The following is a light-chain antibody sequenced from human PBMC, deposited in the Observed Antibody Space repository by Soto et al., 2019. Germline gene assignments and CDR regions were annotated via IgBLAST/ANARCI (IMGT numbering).Light chain of an antibody. CDR3: QSFDSSLSVYYV. J-gene: IGLJ1*01. CDR1: STNIGANYD. CDR2: GNN. Sequence: QSALTQPPSVSGAPGQRVTISCTGSSTNIGANYDVHWYQQFPGTAPKLLIYGNNNRPSGVPDRFSGSKSGTSASLAITGLQAEDEADYYCQSFDSSLSVYYVFGTGTKSPS. V-gene: IGLV1-40*01.